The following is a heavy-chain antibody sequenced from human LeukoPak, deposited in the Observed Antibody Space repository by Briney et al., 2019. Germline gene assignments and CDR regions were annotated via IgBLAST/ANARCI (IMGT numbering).Heavy chain of an antibody. D-gene: IGHD2-21*02. Sequence: GGSLRLSCAASGFTASSNYMSWVRQAPGKGLEWVSVIYSGGSTYYADSVKGRFTISRDNSKNTLYLQMNSLRAEDTAVYYCARGDRVHSGGDCYSWYFDLWGRGTLVTVSS. CDR1: GFTASSNY. V-gene: IGHV3-66*01. CDR2: IYSGGST. CDR3: ARGDRVHSGGDCYSWYFDL. J-gene: IGHJ2*01.